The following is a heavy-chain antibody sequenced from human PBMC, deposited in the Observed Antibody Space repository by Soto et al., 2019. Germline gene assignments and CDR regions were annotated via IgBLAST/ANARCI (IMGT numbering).Heavy chain of an antibody. D-gene: IGHD3-22*01. CDR1: GFTFTSSA. Sequence: ASVKVSCKASGFTFTSSAMQWVRQARGQRLEWIGWIVVGSGNTNYAQKFQERVTITRDMSTSTAYMELSSLRSEDTAVYYCASGGYYDSSGYYYYYYGMDVWGQGTTFTVSS. J-gene: IGHJ6*02. CDR3: ASGGYYDSSGYYYYYYGMDV. V-gene: IGHV1-58*02. CDR2: IVVGSGNT.